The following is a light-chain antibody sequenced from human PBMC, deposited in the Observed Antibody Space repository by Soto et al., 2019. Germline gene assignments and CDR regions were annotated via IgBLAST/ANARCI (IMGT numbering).Light chain of an antibody. CDR3: CSYAGSSTQSYV. V-gene: IGLV2-14*01. CDR1: SSDVGGYNY. CDR2: DVS. J-gene: IGLJ1*01. Sequence: QSVLTQPASVSGSPGQSITISCTGTSSDVGGYNYVSWYQQHPGKAPKLMIYDVSNRPSGVSSRFSGSKSGNTASLTISGLQAEDEADYYCCSYAGSSTQSYVFGSGTRSPS.